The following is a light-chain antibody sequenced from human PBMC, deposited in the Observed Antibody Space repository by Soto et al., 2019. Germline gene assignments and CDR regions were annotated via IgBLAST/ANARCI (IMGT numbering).Light chain of an antibody. CDR1: SGDVGGYNL. J-gene: IGLJ2*01. V-gene: IGLV2-23*01. CDR2: EGS. CDR3: CSYAGSSTHVV. Sequence: QSALTQPASVSGSPGQSITISCTGTSGDVGGYNLVSWYQQHPGKAPKLMIYEGSKRPSGVSNRFSGSKSGNTASLTISGLQAEDEADYYCCSYAGSSTHVVFGGGTKLTVL.